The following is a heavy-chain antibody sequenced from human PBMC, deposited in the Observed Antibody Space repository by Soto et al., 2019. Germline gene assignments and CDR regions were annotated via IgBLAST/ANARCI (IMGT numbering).Heavy chain of an antibody. Sequence: QVQLVQSGAEVKKPGASVKVSCKASGYTFTSYAIYWVRQAPGQRLEWMGWMNADNGDTKHSQKFQGRVTITRDTSASTAYMELSSLTSADTAVYYCARAASHPDYWGQGTLVTVSS. J-gene: IGHJ4*02. CDR2: MNADNGDT. CDR1: GYTFTSYA. V-gene: IGHV1-3*01. CDR3: ARAASHPDY.